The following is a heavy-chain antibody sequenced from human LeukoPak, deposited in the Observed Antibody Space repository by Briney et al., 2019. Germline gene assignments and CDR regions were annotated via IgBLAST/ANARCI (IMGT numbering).Heavy chain of an antibody. CDR2: ISYSGST. Sequence: PSGTLSLTCTVSGGSVSSGSDYWSWIRQPPGKGLEWIGHISYSGSTNYNPSLKSRVTISLDTSKNQLSLKLSSVTTADTAVYYCARGQVALWFGELWGQGTLVTVSS. J-gene: IGHJ4*02. D-gene: IGHD3-10*01. CDR1: GGSVSSGSDY. V-gene: IGHV4-61*01. CDR3: ARGQVALWFGEL.